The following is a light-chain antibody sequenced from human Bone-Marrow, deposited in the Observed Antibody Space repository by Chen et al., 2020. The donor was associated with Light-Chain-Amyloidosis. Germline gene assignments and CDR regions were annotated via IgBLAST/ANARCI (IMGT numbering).Light chain of an antibody. J-gene: IGLJ2*01. CDR2: RDT. Sequence: SYELTQPPSVSVSPGQTARIPCSGDDLPTKYAYWYQQKPGLAPVLVIHRDTERPSGISERFSGASSGTTATVTISGVQAGDEADYHCQSADSSGTYEVIFGGGTKLTVL. CDR1: DLPTKY. V-gene: IGLV3-25*03. CDR3: QSADSSGTYEVI.